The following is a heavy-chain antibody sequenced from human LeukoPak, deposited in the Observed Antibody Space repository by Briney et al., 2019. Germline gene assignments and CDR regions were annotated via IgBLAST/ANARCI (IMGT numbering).Heavy chain of an antibody. CDR2: INPNSGGT. V-gene: IGHV1-2*02. CDR3: ARERARGKQLVDW. J-gene: IGHJ4*02. Sequence: ASVKVSFKASGYTFTGYYMHWVRQAPGQGLEWMGWINPNSGGTNYAQKFQGRVTMTRDTSISTAYMELSRLRSDDTAVYYCARERARGKQLVDWWGQGTLVTVSS. D-gene: IGHD6-13*01. CDR1: GYTFTGYY.